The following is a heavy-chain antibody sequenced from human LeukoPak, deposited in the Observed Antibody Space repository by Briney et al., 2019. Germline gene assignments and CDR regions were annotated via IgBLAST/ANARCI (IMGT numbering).Heavy chain of an antibody. CDR2: ISSSSTTI. Sequence: GGSLRLSCAASGFTFTRHTMNWVRQAPGKGLQWISYISSSSTTIFYADSVKGRFTISRDDSKNISSLQMNSLKTEDTAVFYCTRVGWYIDWGQGTLVTVSS. D-gene: IGHD6-19*01. CDR1: GFTFTRHT. J-gene: IGHJ4*02. CDR3: TRVGWYID. V-gene: IGHV3-48*01.